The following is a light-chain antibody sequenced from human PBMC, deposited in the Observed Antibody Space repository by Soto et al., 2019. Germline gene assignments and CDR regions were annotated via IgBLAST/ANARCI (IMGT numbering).Light chain of an antibody. Sequence: EVVLTQSPGTLSLSPGERATLSCRTSHTVSGNYLAWYQQKLGQAPRLLIYGASSRATGIPNMFSSSGSGKVFTLTISILEPDYFAVYYCQQYDNSRWTFGQGTKVEIK. CDR2: GAS. V-gene: IGKV3-20*01. CDR1: HTVSGNY. J-gene: IGKJ1*01. CDR3: QQYDNSRWT.